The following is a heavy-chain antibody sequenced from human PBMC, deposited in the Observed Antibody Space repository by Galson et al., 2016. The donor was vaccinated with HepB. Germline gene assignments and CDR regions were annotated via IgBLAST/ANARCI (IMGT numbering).Heavy chain of an antibody. CDR2: IIPRFGRT. D-gene: IGHD4-23*01. CDR1: AATFSTYA. J-gene: IGHJ4*02. CDR3: ARGGNLFDS. V-gene: IGHV1-69*13. Sequence: SVKVSCKASAATFSTYAITWVRQAPGQGLEWMGVIIPRFGRTNYAQKFQGRLTMTADESTNTVFMELSRLGPDDTAVFYCARGGNLFDSWGQGTLVTVSS.